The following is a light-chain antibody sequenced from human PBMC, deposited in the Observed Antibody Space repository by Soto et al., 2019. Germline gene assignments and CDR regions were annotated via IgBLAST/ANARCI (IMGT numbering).Light chain of an antibody. Sequence: EIVLTQSPAPLSLSPGERATLSCRASQSVSGYLAWYDQKPGQAPSLLIYDASNRATGIPARFSGSGSGTDFTLTISSLEPEDFAVYYCQQRSNWPPMDTFGQGTKREIK. V-gene: IGKV3-11*01. CDR2: DAS. CDR3: QQRSNWPPMDT. CDR1: QSVSGY. J-gene: IGKJ2*01.